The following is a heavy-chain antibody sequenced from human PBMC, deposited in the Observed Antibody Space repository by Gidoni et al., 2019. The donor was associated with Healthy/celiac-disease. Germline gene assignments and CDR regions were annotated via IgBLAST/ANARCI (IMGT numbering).Heavy chain of an antibody. CDR3: AKDLDYYDSSGDAFDI. V-gene: IGHV3-23*01. J-gene: IGHJ3*02. CDR1: GLPFRSYA. Sequence: EVQLLESGGGLVQPGGSLSLSCAPSGLPFRSYAMSWCRQAPGKGLEWVSAISGSGGRTYYADSVKGRFTISRDNSKNTLYLQMNSLRAEDTAVYYCAKDLDYYDSSGDAFDIWGQGTMVTVSS. CDR2: ISGSGGRT. D-gene: IGHD3-22*01.